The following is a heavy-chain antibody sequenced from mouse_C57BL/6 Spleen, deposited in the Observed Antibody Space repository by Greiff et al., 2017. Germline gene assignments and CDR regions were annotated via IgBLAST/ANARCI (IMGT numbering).Heavy chain of an antibody. CDR2: INYDGSST. CDR1: GFTFSDYY. D-gene: IGHD2-4*01. Sequence: EVNVVESEGGLVQPGSSMKLSCTASGFTFSDYYMAWVRQVPEKGLEWVANINYDGSSTYYLDSLKSRFIISRDNAKNILYLQMSSLKSEDTATYYCARFPDYDGWYFDVWGTGTTVTVSS. J-gene: IGHJ1*03. V-gene: IGHV5-16*01. CDR3: ARFPDYDGWYFDV.